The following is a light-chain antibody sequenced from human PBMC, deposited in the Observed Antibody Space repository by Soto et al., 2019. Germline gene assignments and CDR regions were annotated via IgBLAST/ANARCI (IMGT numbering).Light chain of an antibody. CDR1: QSVSSN. Sequence: EIVMTQSPATLSVSPGERATLSCRASQSVSSNLAWYHQKPGQAPRLLIYGVSTRATGIPARFSGSGSGTEFTLTISSLHSEDLAVYYCQQYNNWPYTFGPGTKVDIK. V-gene: IGKV3-15*01. CDR3: QQYNNWPYT. CDR2: GVS. J-gene: IGKJ3*01.